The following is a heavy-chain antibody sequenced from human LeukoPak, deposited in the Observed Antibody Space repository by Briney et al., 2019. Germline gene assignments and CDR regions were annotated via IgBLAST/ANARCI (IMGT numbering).Heavy chain of an antibody. CDR1: GGSISSSSYY. CDR2: IYYSGST. V-gene: IGHV4-39*07. Sequence: SETLSLTCTVSGGSISSSSYYWGWIRQPPGKGLEWIGSIYYSGSTYYNPSLKSRVTISVDTSKNQFSLKLSSVTAADTAVYYCARDVTTGPSYYMDVWGKGTTVTVSS. D-gene: IGHD4-17*01. J-gene: IGHJ6*03. CDR3: ARDVTTGPSYYMDV.